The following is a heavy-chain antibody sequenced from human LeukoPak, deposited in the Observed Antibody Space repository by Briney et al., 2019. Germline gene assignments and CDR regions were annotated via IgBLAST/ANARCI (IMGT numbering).Heavy chain of an antibody. J-gene: IGHJ5*02. CDR1: GGSFSGYY. V-gene: IGHV4-34*01. CDR2: INHSGNT. Sequence: PSETLSLTCAVYGGSFSGYYWSWIRQPPGKGLEWIGEINHSGNTNYNPSLKSRVTISVDTSKNQFSLKLSSVTAADTAVYYCARVPYWFDPWGQGTLVTVSS. CDR3: ARVPYWFDP.